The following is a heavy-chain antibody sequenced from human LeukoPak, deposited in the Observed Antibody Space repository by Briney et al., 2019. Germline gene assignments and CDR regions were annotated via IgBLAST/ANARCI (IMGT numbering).Heavy chain of an antibody. Sequence: SVKVSCKASGYTFTGYYMHWVRQAPGQGLEWMGGIIPIFGTANYAQKFQGRVTITADESTSTAYMELSSLRSEDTAVYYCARDLVIAAHPYAFDIWGQGTMVTVSS. CDR3: ARDLVIAAHPYAFDI. CDR1: GYTFTGYY. D-gene: IGHD6-6*01. V-gene: IGHV1-69*13. J-gene: IGHJ3*02. CDR2: IIPIFGTA.